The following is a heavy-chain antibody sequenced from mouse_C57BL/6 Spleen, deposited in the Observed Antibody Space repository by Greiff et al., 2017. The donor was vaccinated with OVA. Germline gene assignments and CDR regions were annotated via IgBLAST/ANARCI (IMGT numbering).Heavy chain of an antibody. CDR3: ARGGAYEYAMDY. J-gene: IGHJ4*01. Sequence: QVQLQQSGAELVKPGASVKISCKASGYAFSSYWMNWVKQRPGKGLEWIGQIYPGDGDTNYNGKFKGKATLTADKSSSTAYMQLSSLTSEDSAVYCCARGGAYEYAMDYWGQGTSVTVSS. D-gene: IGHD6-5*01. CDR1: GYAFSSYW. CDR2: IYPGDGDT. V-gene: IGHV1-80*01.